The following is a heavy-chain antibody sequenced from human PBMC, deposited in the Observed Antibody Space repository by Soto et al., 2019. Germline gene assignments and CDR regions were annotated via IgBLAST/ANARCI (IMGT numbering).Heavy chain of an antibody. CDR3: AREGFSGSYYAY. CDR2: SIPIFHTP. D-gene: IGHD1-26*01. Sequence: GASVKVSCKASGDTFTSYAISWVRQAPGQGLEWVGGSIPIFHTPNYAQKFHGRVTITADESTSTVYMELNSLRSDDTAVYYCAREGFSGSYYAYWGQGTLVTVSS. CDR1: GDTFTSYA. V-gene: IGHV1-69*13. J-gene: IGHJ4*02.